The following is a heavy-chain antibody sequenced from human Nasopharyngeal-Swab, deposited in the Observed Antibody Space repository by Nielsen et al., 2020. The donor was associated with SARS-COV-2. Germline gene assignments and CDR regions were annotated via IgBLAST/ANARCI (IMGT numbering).Heavy chain of an antibody. CDR1: GFTFGSYW. CDR2: IDRDGSST. J-gene: IGHJ4*02. V-gene: IGHV3-74*01. Sequence: GESLKISCAASGFTFGSYWMHWVRQAPGRGLAWVSRIDRDGSSTIYADSVKGRFTISRYNAKNTLYLQMNSLRAEDTAVYYCARATNLGGSLWVPDYWGQGTLVTVSS. D-gene: IGHD5-12*01. CDR3: ARATNLGGSLWVPDY.